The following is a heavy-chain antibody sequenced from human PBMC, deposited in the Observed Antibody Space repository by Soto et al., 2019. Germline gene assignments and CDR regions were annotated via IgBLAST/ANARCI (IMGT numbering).Heavy chain of an antibody. CDR2: INHSGST. CDR1: GGSFSGYY. V-gene: IGHV4-34*01. D-gene: IGHD3-3*01. Sequence: PSETLSLTCAVYGGSFSGYYWSWTRQPPGKGLEWIGEINHSGSTNYNPSLKSRVTISVDTSKNQFSLKLSSVTAADTAVYYCAGPKTYYDFWSGYRYYYYGMDVWGQGTTVTVSS. J-gene: IGHJ6*02. CDR3: AGPKTYYDFWSGYRYYYYGMDV.